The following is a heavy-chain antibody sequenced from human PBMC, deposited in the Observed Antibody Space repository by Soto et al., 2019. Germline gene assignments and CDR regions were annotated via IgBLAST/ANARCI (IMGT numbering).Heavy chain of an antibody. CDR2: IIPIFGTA. CDR1: GGTFSSYA. D-gene: IGHD3-10*01. CDR3: ARAMVRGVIIIPGMDV. J-gene: IGHJ6*02. V-gene: IGHV1-69*06. Sequence: SVKVSCKASGGTFSSYAISWVRQAPGQGLEWMGGIIPIFGTANYAQKFQGRVTITADKSTSTAYMELSSLRSEDTAVYYCARAMVRGVIIIPGMDVWGQGTTATVSS.